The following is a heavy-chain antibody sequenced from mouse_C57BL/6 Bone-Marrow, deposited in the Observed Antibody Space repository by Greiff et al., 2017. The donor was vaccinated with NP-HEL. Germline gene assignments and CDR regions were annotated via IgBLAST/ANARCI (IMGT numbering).Heavy chain of an antibody. D-gene: IGHD2-2*01. CDR2: FTMYSDAT. V-gene: IGHV1-49*01. J-gene: IGHJ2*01. Sequence: LKQSGAELVRPGSSVKLSCKDSYFAFMASAMHWVKQRPGHGLEWIGSFTMYSDATEYSENFKGKATLTANTSSSTAYMELSSLTSEDSAVYYCARSLLWLRRGDYFDYWGQGTTLTVSS. CDR1: YFAFMASA. CDR3: ARSLLWLRRGDYFDY.